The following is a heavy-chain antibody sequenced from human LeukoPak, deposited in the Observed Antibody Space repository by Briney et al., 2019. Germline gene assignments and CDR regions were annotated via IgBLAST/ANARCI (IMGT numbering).Heavy chain of an antibody. V-gene: IGHV3-21*01. Sequence: GGSLRLSCAASGFTFSSYSMNWVRQAPGKGLEWVSSISSSSDIYSTDSVKGRFTISRDNAKNSLYLQMNSLRAEDTAVYYCARVYYFGMDVRGQGTTVTVSS. CDR3: ARVYYFGMDV. CDR1: GFTFSSYS. CDR2: ISSSSDI. J-gene: IGHJ6*02.